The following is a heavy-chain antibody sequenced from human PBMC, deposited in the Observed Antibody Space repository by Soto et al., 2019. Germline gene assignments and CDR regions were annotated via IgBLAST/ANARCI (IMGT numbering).Heavy chain of an antibody. D-gene: IGHD3-3*01. Sequence: SETLSLTCTVSGGSINNSDNYWGWIRQPPGKGLEWIASIYYNGNTYYKSSLKSRVTISVDASKNQVSLELTSVTAAYAAVYYCAKLPRITIFGVVDYWGQGTQVTVSS. J-gene: IGHJ4*02. CDR2: IYYNGNT. CDR3: AKLPRITIFGVVDY. V-gene: IGHV4-39*01. CDR1: GGSINNSDNY.